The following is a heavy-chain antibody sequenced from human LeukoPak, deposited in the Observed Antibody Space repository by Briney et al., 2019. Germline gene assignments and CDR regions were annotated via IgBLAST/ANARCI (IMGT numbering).Heavy chain of an antibody. V-gene: IGHV3-30*02. J-gene: IGHJ3*02. CDR3: ARAKSYGDASDI. CDR1: GFTFSSYG. Sequence: GGSLRLSCSASGFTFSSYGMHWVRQAPGKGLEWVAFIRYDGSNKYYADSVKGRFTISRDNSKNTLYLQMNSLRAEDTAVYYCARAKSYGDASDIWGQGTMVTVSS. CDR2: IRYDGSNK. D-gene: IGHD3-10*01.